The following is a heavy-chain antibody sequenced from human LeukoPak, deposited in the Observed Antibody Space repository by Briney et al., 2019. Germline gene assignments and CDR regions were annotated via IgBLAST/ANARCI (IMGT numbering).Heavy chain of an antibody. CDR1: GFTFSSYG. D-gene: IGHD2-2*01. J-gene: IGHJ4*02. CDR3: FTVPAAPFDY. Sequence: GGSLRLSCAASGFTFSSYGMHWVRQAPGKGLEWVAFIRYDGSNKYYADSVKGRFTISRDNSKNTLYLQMNSLRAEDTAVYYCFTVPAAPFDYWGQGTLVTVSS. V-gene: IGHV3-30*02. CDR2: IRYDGSNK.